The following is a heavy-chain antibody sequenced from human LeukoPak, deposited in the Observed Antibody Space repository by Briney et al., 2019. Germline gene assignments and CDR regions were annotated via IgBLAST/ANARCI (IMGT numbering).Heavy chain of an antibody. J-gene: IGHJ3*02. Sequence: TGGSLRLSCAASGFTFSSYSMNWVRQAPGKGLEWVANIKQDGSEKYYVDSVKGRFTISRDNAKNSLYLQMYSLRAEDTAVYYCARGGDERFLEWLYTSGAFDIWGQGTMVTVSS. CDR3: ARGGDERFLEWLYTSGAFDI. CDR2: IKQDGSEK. D-gene: IGHD3-3*01. CDR1: GFTFSSYS. V-gene: IGHV3-7*01.